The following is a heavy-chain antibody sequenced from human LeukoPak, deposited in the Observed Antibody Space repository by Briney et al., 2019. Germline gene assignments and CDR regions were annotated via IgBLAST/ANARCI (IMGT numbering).Heavy chain of an antibody. V-gene: IGHV4-39*07. CDR2: IYNTEST. J-gene: IGHJ4*02. D-gene: IGHD3-22*01. CDR3: ARVGYYDSSGYYLIDY. Sequence: SETLSLTCTISGGSISNTFYYWGWIRQPPGKGLGWIGSIYNTESTHYNPTLKRRLTISVDTSKNQFSANLTSVTAADTAVCYCARVGYYDSSGYYLIDYWGQGTLVTVSS. CDR1: GGSISNTFYY.